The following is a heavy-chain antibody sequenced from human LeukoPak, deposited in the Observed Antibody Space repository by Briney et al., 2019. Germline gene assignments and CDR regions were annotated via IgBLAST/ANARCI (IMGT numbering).Heavy chain of an antibody. CDR2: ISGNGGST. V-gene: IGHV3-23*01. Sequence: PGGSLRLSCAAPGFTFSSYAMSWVRQAPGKGLEWVSAISGNGGSTYYADSVKGRFTISRDNSKNTLYLQMISLRAEDTAVYYCAKDLRGNGYYMDVWGKGTTVTVSS. D-gene: IGHD2-8*01. CDR3: AKDLRGNGYYMDV. CDR1: GFTFSSYA. J-gene: IGHJ6*03.